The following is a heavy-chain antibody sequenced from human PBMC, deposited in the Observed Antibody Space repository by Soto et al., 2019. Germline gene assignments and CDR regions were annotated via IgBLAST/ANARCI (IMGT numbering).Heavy chain of an antibody. CDR2: IIPIFGTA. CDR1: GGTFSSYA. CDR3: ARKIKQGPYYYYGMDV. V-gene: IGHV1-69*13. Sequence: GASVKVSCKASGGTFSSYAISWVRQAPGQGLEWMGGIIPIFGTANYAQKFQGRVTITADESTSTAYMELSSLRSEDTAVYYCARKIKQGPYYYYGMDVWGQGTTVTVSS. J-gene: IGHJ6*02.